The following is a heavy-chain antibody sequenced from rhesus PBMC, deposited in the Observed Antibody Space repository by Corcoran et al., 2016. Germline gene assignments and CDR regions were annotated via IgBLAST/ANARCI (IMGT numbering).Heavy chain of an antibody. CDR3: ARRSKLDY. Sequence: YLTCAVSGGSISSGYDWSWIRQPPGKGLEWIGYIYGSSGSTNYNPSLKNRVTISKDASKNQFSLKLSSVTAADTAVYYCARRSKLDYWGQGVLVTVSS. D-gene: IGHD1-44*02. J-gene: IGHJ4*01. CDR2: IYGSSGST. V-gene: IGHV4-76*01. CDR1: GGSISSGYD.